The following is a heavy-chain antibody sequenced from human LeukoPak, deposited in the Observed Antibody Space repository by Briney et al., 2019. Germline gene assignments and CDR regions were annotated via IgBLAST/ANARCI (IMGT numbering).Heavy chain of an antibody. V-gene: IGHV3-48*02. CDR3: ARDQGPTNL. Sequence: PGGSLRLSCAASGFIFSRYNMNWVRQAPGKGLEWVSYISSSGTTIYYADSVKGRFSMSRDNAKNSLFLQMNSLRDEDTAVYYCARDQGPTNLWGQGTLVIVSS. J-gene: IGHJ4*02. CDR2: ISSSGTTI. CDR1: GFIFSRYN. D-gene: IGHD2-2*01.